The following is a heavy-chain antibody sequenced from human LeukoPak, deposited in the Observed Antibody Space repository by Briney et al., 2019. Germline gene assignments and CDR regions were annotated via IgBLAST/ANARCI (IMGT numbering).Heavy chain of an antibody. CDR3: ARGEDGYNFDY. Sequence: GASVKVSCKASGYTLTGYYMHWVRQAPGHGLEWMGWINPNSGATNYAQKFQGRVTMTRDTSISTAYMELSRLRSDGTAVYYCARGEDGYNFDYWGGGTLVSVSS. CDR2: INPNSGAT. CDR1: GYTLTGYY. D-gene: IGHD5-24*01. J-gene: IGHJ4*02. V-gene: IGHV1-2*02.